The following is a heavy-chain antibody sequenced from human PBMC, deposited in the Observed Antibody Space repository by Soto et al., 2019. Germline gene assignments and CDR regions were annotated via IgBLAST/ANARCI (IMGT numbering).Heavy chain of an antibody. J-gene: IGHJ4*02. CDR3: AREARGFDY. CDR2: ISSTGSTT. V-gene: IGHV3-48*02. CDR1: GFTFSSYN. Sequence: EVQLVESGGGSIQTGGSLRLSCAASGFTFSSYNMNWVRQAPGKGLEWISYISSTGSTTYYADSVKGRFTTSRDNAKNSLFLQMNSLRDEDTAVYYCAREARGFDYWGQETLFTVSS. D-gene: IGHD3-10*01.